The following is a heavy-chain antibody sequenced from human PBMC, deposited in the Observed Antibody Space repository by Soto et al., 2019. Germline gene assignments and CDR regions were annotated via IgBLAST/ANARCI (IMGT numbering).Heavy chain of an antibody. CDR3: ARDPRVWSGYYDNWFDP. D-gene: IGHD3-3*01. J-gene: IGHJ5*02. CDR2: IKQDGSEK. V-gene: IGHV3-7*01. CDR1: GFTFSSYW. Sequence: GGSLRLSCAASGFTFSSYWMSWVRQAPGKGLEWVANIKQDGSEKYYVDSVKGRFTISRDNAKNSLYLQMNSLRAEDTAVYYCARDPRVWSGYYDNWFDPWGQGTLVTVSS.